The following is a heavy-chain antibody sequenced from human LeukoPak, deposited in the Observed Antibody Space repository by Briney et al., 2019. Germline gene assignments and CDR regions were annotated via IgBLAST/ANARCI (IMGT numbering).Heavy chain of an antibody. D-gene: IGHD3-10*01. Sequence: PSETLSLTCTVSGGSISSYYWSWIRQPPGKGLEWIGYIYYSGSTNYNPSLKSRVTISVDTSKIQFSLKLSSVTAADTAVYYCARSGWFGELTYFDYWGQGTLVTVSS. V-gene: IGHV4-59*01. J-gene: IGHJ4*02. CDR3: ARSGWFGELTYFDY. CDR2: IYYSGST. CDR1: GGSISSYY.